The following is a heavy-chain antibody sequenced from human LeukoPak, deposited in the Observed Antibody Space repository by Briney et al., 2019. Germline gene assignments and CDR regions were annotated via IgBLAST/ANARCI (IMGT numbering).Heavy chain of an antibody. V-gene: IGHV1-69*13. Sequence: SVKISCKASGGTFSSYAISWVRQAPGQGLEWMGGIIPIFGTANYALKFQGRVTITADESTSTAYMELSSLRSEDTAVYYCARSLTDYYFDYWGQGTLVTVSS. CDR1: GGTFSSYA. D-gene: IGHD3-9*01. CDR2: IIPIFGTA. J-gene: IGHJ4*02. CDR3: ARSLTDYYFDY.